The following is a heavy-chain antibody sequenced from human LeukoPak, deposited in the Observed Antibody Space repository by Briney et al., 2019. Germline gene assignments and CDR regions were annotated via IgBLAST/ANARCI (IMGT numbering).Heavy chain of an antibody. Sequence: PSETLSLTCAVYGGSFSGYYWSWIRQPPGKGLEWIGEINHSGSTNYNPSLKSRVTMSVDTSKNQFSLKLTSVTAADTAVYYCARGGYCSGGSCYGGGFDYWGQGILVTVSS. CDR3: ARGGYCSGGSCYGGGFDY. V-gene: IGHV4-34*01. CDR2: INHSGST. J-gene: IGHJ4*02. D-gene: IGHD2-15*01. CDR1: GGSFSGYY.